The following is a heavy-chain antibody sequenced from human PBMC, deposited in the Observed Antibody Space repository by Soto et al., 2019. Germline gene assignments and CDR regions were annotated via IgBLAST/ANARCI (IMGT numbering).Heavy chain of an antibody. D-gene: IGHD2-15*01. CDR2: ISSGSSNI. Sequence: PGGSLPLSCAASGFAFRSYNMSWVRQAPGKGLEWVASISSGSSNIYYADSVKGRFTISRDNAKNSLFLQMDSLRAEDSAVYYCASATVVAATFEFWGQGTLVTVSS. CDR1: GFAFRSYN. CDR3: ASATVVAATFEF. J-gene: IGHJ4*02. V-gene: IGHV3-21*01.